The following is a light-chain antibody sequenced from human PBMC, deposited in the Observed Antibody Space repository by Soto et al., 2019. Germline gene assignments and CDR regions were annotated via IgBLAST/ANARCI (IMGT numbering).Light chain of an antibody. V-gene: IGKV3-11*01. J-gene: IGKJ1*01. CDR3: QQRSDWPKT. CDR2: DAS. Sequence: EIVLTQSPATLSFSRGEIATLACRASQSIKTYLAWYQQKPGQAPRLLIYDASNRATGIPARFSGSGSATDFTLTISSLEPEDFAVYYCQQRSDWPKTFGQGTKVDIK. CDR1: QSIKTY.